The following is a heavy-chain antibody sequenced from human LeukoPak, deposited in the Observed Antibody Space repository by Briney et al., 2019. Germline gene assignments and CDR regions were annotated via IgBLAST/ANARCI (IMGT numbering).Heavy chain of an antibody. V-gene: IGHV3-74*01. D-gene: IGHD2-15*01. CDR3: ARREGFCKGGTCHLDF. CDR1: GFTFSSYW. CDR2: INTDGSST. Sequence: GGSLRLSSAASGFTFSSYWMHWVRQAPGKGLVWVSRINTDGSSTTYADSVKGRFTISRDNVKNTLYLQMNSLRAEDTAVYYCARREGFCKGGTCHLDFWGQGTLVTVSS. J-gene: IGHJ4*02.